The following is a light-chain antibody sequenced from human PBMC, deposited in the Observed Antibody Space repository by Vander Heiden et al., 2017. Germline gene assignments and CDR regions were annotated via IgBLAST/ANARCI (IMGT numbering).Light chain of an antibody. CDR3: SSYGGSNTWV. CDR2: AVS. J-gene: IGLJ2*01. CDR1: NSNVWSYRL. Sequence: QSALTQPASVSGSPGQSITISCTGTNSNVWSYRLVSWYQQHPDKAPKLVIHAVSQRPSGVSNRFSGSKSGNTASLTISGRQVEDEADYYCSSYGGSNTWVFGGGTKVTVL. V-gene: IGLV2-23*02.